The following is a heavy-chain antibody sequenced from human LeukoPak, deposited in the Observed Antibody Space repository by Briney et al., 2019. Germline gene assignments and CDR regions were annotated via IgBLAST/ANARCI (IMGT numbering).Heavy chain of an antibody. Sequence: GASVKVSCKASGYTFTDYYIHWVRLAPGQGLEWMGWINPNSGATNYAQKFQDRVTVTRDTSIRTVYMELTRLTSDDTAVYYCATGPNIYGSGRSWYDPWGQGTLVTVSS. CDR3: ATGPNIYGSGRSWYDP. V-gene: IGHV1-2*02. CDR1: GYTFTDYY. J-gene: IGHJ5*02. CDR2: INPNSGAT. D-gene: IGHD3-10*01.